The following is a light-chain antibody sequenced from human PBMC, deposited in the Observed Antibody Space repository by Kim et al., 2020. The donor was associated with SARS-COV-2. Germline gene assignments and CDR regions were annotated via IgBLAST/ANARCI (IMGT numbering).Light chain of an antibody. CDR2: DAS. CDR3: QDYNSSSRYA. J-gene: IGKJ2*01. CDR1: QSVRDS. Sequence: DIQMTQSPSTLSASVGDRVTIFCWASQSVRDSLAWYQQKPGKAPKLLIYDASRLQSGVSSRFSGSGSGTDFTLTISSLHPDDVATYCGQDYNSSSRYAFGQGTKVEI. V-gene: IGKV1-5*02.